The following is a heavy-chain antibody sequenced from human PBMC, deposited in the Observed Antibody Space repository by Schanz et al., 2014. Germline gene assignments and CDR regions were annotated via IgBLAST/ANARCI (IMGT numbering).Heavy chain of an antibody. CDR1: GFTFSSNA. J-gene: IGHJ4*02. Sequence: EVQLLESGGGLVQPGGSLRLSCAASGFTFSSNAMCWVRQAPGKGLVWVSRTSHDGSFTTFADSVKGRFTISRDNARNTLYLQMNSLRAEDTAVYYCTRDTDYHFDYWGQGTLVTVSS. D-gene: IGHD4-17*01. CDR3: TRDTDYHFDY. V-gene: IGHV3-74*01. CDR2: TSHDGSFT.